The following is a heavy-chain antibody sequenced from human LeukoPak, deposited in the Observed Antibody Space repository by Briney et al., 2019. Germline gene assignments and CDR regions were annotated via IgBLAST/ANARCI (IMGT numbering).Heavy chain of an antibody. V-gene: IGHV4-39*01. D-gene: IGHD3-22*01. CDR2: IYYSGTT. Sequence: PSETLSLTCTVSGGSIISATSYWGGTRHPPGKGLEWIGNIYYSGTTHYNPPLKSRVTISVDTSRNQFSLKVTSVTAADTAVYYCARRGHYDSSGYYAPFDYWGQGSLVTVSS. J-gene: IGHJ4*02. CDR1: GGSIISATSY. CDR3: ARRGHYDSSGYYAPFDY.